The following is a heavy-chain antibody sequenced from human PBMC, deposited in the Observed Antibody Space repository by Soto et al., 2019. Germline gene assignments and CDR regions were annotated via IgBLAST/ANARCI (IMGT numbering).Heavy chain of an antibody. D-gene: IGHD6-25*01. Sequence: QVQLQESGPGLVKPSETLSLTCTVSGGSISSYYWSWIRQPPGKGLEWIGYIYSSGSTNYNPPLKSRLTISVDTSKNQFSLKLSSVTAADTAVYYCDRLCYSSGNWGQGTLVTVSS. J-gene: IGHJ4*02. CDR3: DRLCYSSGN. CDR1: GGSISSYY. V-gene: IGHV4-59*01. CDR2: IYSSGST.